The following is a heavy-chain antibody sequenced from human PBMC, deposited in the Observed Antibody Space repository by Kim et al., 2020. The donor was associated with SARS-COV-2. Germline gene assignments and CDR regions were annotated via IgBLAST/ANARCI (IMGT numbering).Heavy chain of an antibody. Sequence: GGSLRLSCVASGFIFTNSGMHWVRQPPGKGLEWVSSIGGSGTNTNYADSVKGRFTISRDNSKNTLYLQMNNLRVEDTAVYYCAIGFKTTSNYWGQGTLVTVSS. CDR3: AIGFKTTSNY. V-gene: IGHV3-23*01. J-gene: IGHJ4*02. CDR2: IGGSGTNT. CDR1: GFIFTNSG. D-gene: IGHD1-7*01.